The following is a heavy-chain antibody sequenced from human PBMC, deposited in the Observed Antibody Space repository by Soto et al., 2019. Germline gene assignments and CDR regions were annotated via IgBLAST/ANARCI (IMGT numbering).Heavy chain of an antibody. CDR3: ARYHGILWFFKQPSSSGIDA. D-gene: IGHD3-10*01. V-gene: IGHV3-23*01. Sequence: GGSLRLSCAASGFTFSSYAMSWVRQAPGKGLEWVSAISGSGGSTYYADSVKGRFTISRDNSKNTLYLQMNSLRAEDTAVYYCARYHGILWFFKQPSSSGIDAWAQGTAVPVSS. CDR2: ISGSGGST. CDR1: GFTFSSYA. J-gene: IGHJ6*02.